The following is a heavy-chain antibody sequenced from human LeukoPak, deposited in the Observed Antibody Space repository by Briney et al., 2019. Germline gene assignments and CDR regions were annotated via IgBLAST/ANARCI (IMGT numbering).Heavy chain of an antibody. Sequence: TGGSLRLSCAASGFYAMHWVRQAPGKGLEGVALISYDGSNKYYADSVKGRFTISRDNSKNTLYLQMNSLRAEDTAVYYCARDPNSRRWFDYWGQGTLVTVSS. J-gene: IGHJ4*02. D-gene: IGHD6-13*01. CDR1: GFYA. V-gene: IGHV3-30-3*01. CDR3: ARDPNSRRWFDY. CDR2: ISYDGSNK.